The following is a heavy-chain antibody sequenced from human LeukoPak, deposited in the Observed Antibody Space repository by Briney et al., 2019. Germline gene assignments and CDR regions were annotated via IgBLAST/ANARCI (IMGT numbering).Heavy chain of an antibody. CDR2: IFYSGDT. V-gene: IGHV4-59*08. J-gene: IGHJ4*02. CDR3: VRHRPGGGQAY. D-gene: IGHD1-14*01. CDR1: GGSIASYY. Sequence: SETLSLTCTVSGGSIASYYWSWIRQPPEKGLEWIGYIFYSGDTNYNPSLKSRVTISVDTSKNQFSLNLNSVTAADTAVYYCVRHRPGGGQAYWGQGTLVIVSS.